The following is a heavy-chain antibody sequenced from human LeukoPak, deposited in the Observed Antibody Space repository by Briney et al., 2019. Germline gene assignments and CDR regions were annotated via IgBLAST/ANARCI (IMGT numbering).Heavy chain of an antibody. J-gene: IGHJ4*02. V-gene: IGHV1-18*01. CDR1: GYTFTSYG. D-gene: IGHD3-9*01. CDR3: ARGDDILTDYFRGFDY. Sequence: ASVTVACKASGYTFTSYGISWVRQAPGQGLEWMGWISAYNGNTNYAQKLQGRATMTTDTSTSTAYMELRSLRSDDTAVYYCARGDDILTDYFRGFDYWGQGTLVTVSS. CDR2: ISAYNGNT.